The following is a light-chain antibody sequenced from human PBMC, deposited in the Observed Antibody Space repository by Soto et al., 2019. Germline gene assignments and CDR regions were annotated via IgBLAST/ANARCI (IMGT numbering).Light chain of an antibody. Sequence: QSVLTQPASVSGAPGQSITISCTGTSSDVGSYKLVSWYQQHPGKAPKLMIYEGSKRPSGVSNRFSGSKSGNTASLTISGLQAEDEADYYCCSYAGSSTFVFGGGTKVTVL. CDR1: SSDVGSYKL. V-gene: IGLV2-23*03. CDR2: EGS. CDR3: CSYAGSSTFV. J-gene: IGLJ2*01.